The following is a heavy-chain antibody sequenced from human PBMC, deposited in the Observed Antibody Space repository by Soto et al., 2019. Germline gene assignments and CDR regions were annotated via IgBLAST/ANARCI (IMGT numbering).Heavy chain of an antibody. CDR3: ARPGYIAFYYYGMDV. J-gene: IGHJ6*02. D-gene: IGHD1-1*01. CDR1: GGTLSSYD. Sequence: AGKVSYKASGGTLSSYDISWVRQAPGQGLEWMGGIIPIFGTANYAQKFQGRVTITADESTSTAYMELSSLRSEDTAVYYCARPGYIAFYYYGMDVWGQGTTVTVSS. CDR2: IIPIFGTA. V-gene: IGHV1-69*13.